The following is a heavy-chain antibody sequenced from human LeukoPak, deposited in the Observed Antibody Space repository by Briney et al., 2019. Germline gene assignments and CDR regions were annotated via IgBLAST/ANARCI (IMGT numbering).Heavy chain of an antibody. V-gene: IGHV4-59*08. Sequence: SEILSLTCTVSGGSISGLYWSWIRQPPGKGLEWIGYIYYSGSTNYNPSLKSRLTISVDTSKNQFSLKLSSVTAADTAVYYCARQGSNGWGNWSDPWGQGTLVTVSS. CDR1: GGSISGLY. J-gene: IGHJ5*02. CDR2: IYYSGST. D-gene: IGHD6-19*01. CDR3: ARQGSNGWGNWSDP.